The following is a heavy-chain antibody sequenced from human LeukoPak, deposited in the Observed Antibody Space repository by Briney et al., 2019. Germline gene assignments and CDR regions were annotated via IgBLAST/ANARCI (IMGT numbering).Heavy chain of an antibody. V-gene: IGHV3-21*01. D-gene: IGHD3-9*01. J-gene: IGHJ4*02. CDR1: GFTFSSYS. CDR3: ARVGGYDILTGYYFDY. CDR2: ISSSSSYI. Sequence: GGSLRLSCAASGFTFSSYSMNWVRQAPGKGLEWVSSISSSSSYIYYADSVKGRFTISRDNAKNTLYLQMNSLRAEDTAVYYCARVGGYDILTGYYFDYWGQGTLVTVSS.